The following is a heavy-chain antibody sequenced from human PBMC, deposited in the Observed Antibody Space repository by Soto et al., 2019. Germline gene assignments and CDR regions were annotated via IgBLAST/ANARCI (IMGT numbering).Heavy chain of an antibody. CDR3: ARVPDY. V-gene: IGHV4-30-2*01. CDR1: GDSISRGAYY. J-gene: IGHJ4*02. CDR2: IYHSGST. Sequence: PSETLSLTCTVSGDSISRGAYYWTWIRQHPVKGLEWIGYIYHSGSTYYNPSLKSRVTISVDRSKNQFSLKLSSATAADTAVYYCARVPDYWGQGTLVTVSS.